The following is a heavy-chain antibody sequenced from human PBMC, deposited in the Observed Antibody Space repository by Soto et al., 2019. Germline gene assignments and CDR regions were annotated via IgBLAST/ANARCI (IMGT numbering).Heavy chain of an antibody. J-gene: IGHJ3*02. CDR3: ARDRDIVQVPDI. Sequence: GGSLRLSCTASGFTFGDYAMSWFRQAPGRGLEWVGFIKSKAKGGTTEFAASVKGRFTISRDDSKNIAYLQMNSLKTEDTAVYYCARDRDIVQVPDIWGQRTMVTVSS. V-gene: IGHV3-49*03. CDR1: GFTFGDYA. CDR2: IKSKAKGGTT. D-gene: IGHD2-8*02.